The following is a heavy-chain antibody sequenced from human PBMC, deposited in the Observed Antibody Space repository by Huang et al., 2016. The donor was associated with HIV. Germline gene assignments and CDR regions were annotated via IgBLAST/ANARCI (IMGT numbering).Heavy chain of an antibody. V-gene: IGHV3-74*01. D-gene: IGHD3-22*01. CDR2: MNRDGSST. CDR3: ARDPRIQSWLNFFDY. J-gene: IGHJ4*02. CDR1: GFSISSYW. Sequence: EVQLVESGGGLVQPGGSLRLSCAASGFSISSYWMHWVRQASGKGLGWVSRMNRDGSSTSDADSVKGRFTSSRDNAKNTLYLQMNSLRAEDTAVYYCARDPRIQSWLNFFDYWGQGTLVSVSS.